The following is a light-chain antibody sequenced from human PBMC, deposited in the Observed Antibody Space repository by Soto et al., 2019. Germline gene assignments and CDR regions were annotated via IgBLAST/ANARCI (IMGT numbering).Light chain of an antibody. V-gene: IGLV2-23*02. CDR1: STDVGSYNL. J-gene: IGLJ2*01. Sequence: QSALTQPASVSGSPGQSITISCTGTSTDVGSYNLVSWYQQHPGKAPKLMIFDVSYRPSGISDRFSGSKSGNTASLTISGLQPEDEADYYCSSYGASSTLFGGGTKLTVL. CDR2: DVS. CDR3: SSYGASSTL.